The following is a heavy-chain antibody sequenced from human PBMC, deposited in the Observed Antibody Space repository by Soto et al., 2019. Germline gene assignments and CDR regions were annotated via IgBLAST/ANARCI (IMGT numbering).Heavy chain of an antibody. CDR1: GYTFTTYY. V-gene: IGHV1-46*01. D-gene: IGHD6-6*01. CDR3: ARDVGMASRPYLDY. CDR2: INPSGGST. J-gene: IGHJ4*02. Sequence: ASVKVSCKASGYTFTTYYMYWVRQAPGQGLEWMGIINPSGGSTSFAQKFQGRVTMTRDTSTSTVYMELISLTSEDTDVSYCARDVGMASRPYLDYWGQGTLVTVSS.